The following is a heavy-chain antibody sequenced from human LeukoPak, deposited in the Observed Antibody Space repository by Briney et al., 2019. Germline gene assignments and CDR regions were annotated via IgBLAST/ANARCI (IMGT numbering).Heavy chain of an antibody. D-gene: IGHD6-19*01. V-gene: IGHV5-51*01. CDR3: ARRGGSALYGVFDY. CDR1: GYSFTSYS. CDR2: IYPGDSVT. J-gene: IGHJ4*02. Sequence: HGESLKISCKGSGYSFTSYSIGWVRQMPGKGLEWMAIIYPGDSVTRYSPSFQGQVTVSAEKSISTAYLQWSRLKASDTAMYYYARRGGSALYGVFDYWGQGNLVIVSS.